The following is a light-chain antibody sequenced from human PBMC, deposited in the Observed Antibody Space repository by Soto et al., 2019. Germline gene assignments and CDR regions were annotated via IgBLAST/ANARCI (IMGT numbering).Light chain of an antibody. CDR2: GAS. J-gene: IGKJ5*01. Sequence: EIVLTQSSGTLSLSPGERATLSCRASQSVPSNYLAWYRQKPGQAPRLLIYGASSRATGIPDRFSGSGSGADFTLTISSLEPEDFAVYYCQRRNSWPPTFTFGQGTRLEIK. CDR1: QSVPSNY. CDR3: QRRNSWPPTFT. V-gene: IGKV3D-20*02.